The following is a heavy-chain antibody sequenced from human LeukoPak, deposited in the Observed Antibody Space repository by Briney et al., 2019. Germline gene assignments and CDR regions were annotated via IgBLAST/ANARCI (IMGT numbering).Heavy chain of an antibody. CDR1: GFIFSNYN. J-gene: IGHJ4*02. Sequence: GGSLRLSCAASGFIFSNYNMNWVRQTPGKGLEWLSYISSSSGTIYYADSVKGRSTISGDNAKNSLHLQMNSLRAEDTAVYYCARALGYSYGYAVDYWGQGTRVTVSS. V-gene: IGHV3-48*01. D-gene: IGHD5-18*01. CDR3: ARALGYSYGYAVDY. CDR2: ISSSSGTI.